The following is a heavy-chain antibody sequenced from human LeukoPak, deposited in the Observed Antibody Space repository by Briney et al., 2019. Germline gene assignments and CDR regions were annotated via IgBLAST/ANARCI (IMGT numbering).Heavy chain of an antibody. CDR1: GFTFSNYW. D-gene: IGHD2-21*02. J-gene: IGHJ4*02. CDR3: ARAMYAYCGGDCYTNFDC. Sequence: PGGSLRLSCAASGFTFSNYWMSWVRQAPGKGLEWVANIKQDGSEKYYVDSVKGRFTISRDNAKNSLYLQMNSLRAEDTAVYYCARAMYAYCGGDCYTNFDCWGQGTLVTVSS. V-gene: IGHV3-7*01. CDR2: IKQDGSEK.